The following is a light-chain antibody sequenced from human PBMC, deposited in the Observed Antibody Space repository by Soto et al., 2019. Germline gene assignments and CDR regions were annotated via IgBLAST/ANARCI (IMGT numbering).Light chain of an antibody. CDR2: DAS. CDR3: QQYDNLPLT. Sequence: IQMTQSPSTLSGSVGDRVTITCQASQDISNYLNWYQQKPGKAPKLLIYDASNLETGVPSRFSGSGSGTDFTFTISSLQPEDIATYYCQQYDNLPLTFGGGNKV. V-gene: IGKV1-33*01. J-gene: IGKJ4*01. CDR1: QDISNY.